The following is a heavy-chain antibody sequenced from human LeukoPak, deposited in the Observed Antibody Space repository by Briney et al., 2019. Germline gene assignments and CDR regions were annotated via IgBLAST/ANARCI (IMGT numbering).Heavy chain of an antibody. Sequence: AASVKVSCKASGYTFTSYYMHWVRQAPGQGLKWMGIINPSGGSTSYAQKFQGRVTMTRDTSTSTVYMELSSLRSEDTAVYYCARVIAAAGTPRWTPLDYWGQGTLVTVSS. CDR2: INPSGGST. J-gene: IGHJ4*02. CDR3: ARVIAAAGTPRWTPLDY. D-gene: IGHD6-13*01. V-gene: IGHV1-46*01. CDR1: GYTFTSYY.